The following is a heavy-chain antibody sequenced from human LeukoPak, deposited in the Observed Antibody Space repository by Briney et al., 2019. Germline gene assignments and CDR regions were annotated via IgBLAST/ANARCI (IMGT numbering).Heavy chain of an antibody. CDR2: ISYDGSNK. Sequence: PGGSLRLSCAASGFTFSSYGMHWVRQAPCKGLEWVAVISYDGSNKYYADSVKGRFTISRDNSKNTLYLQMNSLRAEDTAVYYCAKDGLRLGYCSSTSCYADWFDPWGQGTLVTVSS. J-gene: IGHJ5*02. CDR3: AKDGLRLGYCSSTSCYADWFDP. V-gene: IGHV3-30*18. CDR1: GFTFSSYG. D-gene: IGHD2-2*01.